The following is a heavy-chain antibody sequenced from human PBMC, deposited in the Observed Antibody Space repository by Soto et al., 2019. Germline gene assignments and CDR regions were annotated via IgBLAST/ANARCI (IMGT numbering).Heavy chain of an antibody. J-gene: IGHJ4*02. CDR3: ARDKSPYSSGWHNRHFDY. CDR1: GYTFTSYA. Sequence: AASVKVSCKASGYTFTSYAMHWVRQAPGQRLEWMGWINAGNGNTKYSQKFQGRVTITRDTSASTAYMELSSLRSEDTAVYYCARDKSPYSSGWHNRHFDYWGQGTLVTVSS. CDR2: INAGNGNT. D-gene: IGHD6-19*01. V-gene: IGHV1-3*01.